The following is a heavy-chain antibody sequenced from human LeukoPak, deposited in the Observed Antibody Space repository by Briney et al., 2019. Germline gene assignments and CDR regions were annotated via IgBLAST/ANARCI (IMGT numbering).Heavy chain of an antibody. CDR3: ARDRGIAARPGYYGMDV. J-gene: IGHJ6*02. D-gene: IGHD6-6*01. V-gene: IGHV4-59*01. Sequence: SETLSLTCTVSGGSISSCYWSWIRQPPGKGLEWIGYIYYSGSTNYNPSLKSRVTISVDTSKNQFSLKLSSVTAADTAVYYCARDRGIAARPGYYGMDVWGQGTTVTVSS. CDR1: GGSISSCY. CDR2: IYYSGST.